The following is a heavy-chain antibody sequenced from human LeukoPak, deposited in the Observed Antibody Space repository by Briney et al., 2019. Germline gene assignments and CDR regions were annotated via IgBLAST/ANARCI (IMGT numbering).Heavy chain of an antibody. J-gene: IGHJ5*02. CDR2: IYHSGST. CDR1: GYSISSGYY. D-gene: IGHD4-17*01. CDR3: ARDGVHDYGDYGYSFWFDP. V-gene: IGHV4-38-2*02. Sequence: TSETLSLSCTVSGYSISSGYYWGWIRQPPGKGLEWIGSIYHSGSTYYSPSLKSRVTISVDTSKNQFSLKLSSVTAADTAVYYCARDGVHDYGDYGYSFWFDPWGQGTLVTVSS.